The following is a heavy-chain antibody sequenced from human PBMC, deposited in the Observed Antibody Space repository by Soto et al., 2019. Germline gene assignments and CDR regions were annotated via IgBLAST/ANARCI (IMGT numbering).Heavy chain of an antibody. CDR1: GYTLTELS. D-gene: IGHD6-19*01. CDR3: ATAVAVAGLGYFEY. J-gene: IGHJ4*02. CDR2: FDPEDGET. Sequence: AASVKVSCKVSGYTLTELSMHWVRQAPGKGLEWMGGFDPEDGETIYAQKFQGRVTMTEDTSTDTAYMELSSLRSEDTAVYYCATAVAVAGLGYFEYWGQGTLVTVSS. V-gene: IGHV1-24*01.